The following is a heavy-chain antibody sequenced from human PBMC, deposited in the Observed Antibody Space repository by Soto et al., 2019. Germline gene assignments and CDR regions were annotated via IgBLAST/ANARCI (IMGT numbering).Heavy chain of an antibody. CDR2: IIPIFGTA. V-gene: IGHV1-69*05. J-gene: IGHJ6*02. D-gene: IGHD2-2*02. Sequence: LVKVSCKASGGTFSSYAISWVRQAPGQGLEWMGGIIPIFGTANYAQKFQGRVTMTRNTSISTAYMELSSLRSEDTAVYYCARGYCSSTSCYTISHYYYGMDVWGQGTTVTVSS. CDR3: ARGYCSSTSCYTISHYYYGMDV. CDR1: GGTFSSYA.